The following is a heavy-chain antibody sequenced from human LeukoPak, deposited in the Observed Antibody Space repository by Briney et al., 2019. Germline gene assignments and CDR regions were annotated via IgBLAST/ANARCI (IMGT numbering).Heavy chain of an antibody. V-gene: IGHV4-38-2*01. Sequence: SETLSLTCAVSGYSISSGYYWGWIRQPPGKGLEWIGSIYHSGSTYYNPSLKSRVTISVDTSKNQFSLKLSSETAADTAVYYGARLMDDFWSGYFTTFDPWGQGTLVTVSS. D-gene: IGHD3-3*01. CDR1: GYSISSGYY. CDR3: ARLMDDFWSGYFTTFDP. J-gene: IGHJ5*02. CDR2: IYHSGST.